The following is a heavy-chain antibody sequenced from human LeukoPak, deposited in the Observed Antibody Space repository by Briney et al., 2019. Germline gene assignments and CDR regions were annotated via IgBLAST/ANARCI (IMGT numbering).Heavy chain of an antibody. CDR1: GFTFSNSA. CDR3: ARDPLRYLRVGHYVY. V-gene: IGHV3-21*01. D-gene: IGHD3-9*01. J-gene: IGHJ4*02. Sequence: GGSLRLSCAASGFTFSNSAMNWVRQVPGKGLEWVSSIDYDSSHIYYAASVRGRFTISRDNARNSVYLQMNSLRVEGTAVYYCARDPLRYLRVGHYVYWGQGTLVAVSS. CDR2: IDYDSSHI.